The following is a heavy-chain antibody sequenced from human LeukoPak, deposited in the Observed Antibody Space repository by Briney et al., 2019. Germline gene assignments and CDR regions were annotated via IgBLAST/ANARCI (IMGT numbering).Heavy chain of an antibody. CDR1: GGSISSYY. Sequence: SETLSLTCTVSGGSISSYYWSWIRQPPGKGLEWIGYIFYSGSTNYNPSLKSRVTISVDKSKNQFSLKLSSVTAADTAVYYCARWEVATMKPAAYYGMDVWGQGTTVTVSS. CDR3: ARWEVATMKPAAYYGMDV. CDR2: IFYSGST. J-gene: IGHJ6*02. V-gene: IGHV4-59*12. D-gene: IGHD5-12*01.